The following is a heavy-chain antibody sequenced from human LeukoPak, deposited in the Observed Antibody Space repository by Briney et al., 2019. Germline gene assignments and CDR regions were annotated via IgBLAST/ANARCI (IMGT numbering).Heavy chain of an antibody. Sequence: GASLKVSCKASGYTFTSYGISWVRQAPGQGLEWMGWISAYNGNTNYAQKLQGRVTMTTDTSTSTAYMELGSLGSDDTAVYYCAANPLPIELDIVDYWGQGTLVTVSS. J-gene: IGHJ4*02. V-gene: IGHV1-18*01. CDR3: AANPLPIELDIVDY. D-gene: IGHD5-12*01. CDR2: ISAYNGNT. CDR1: GYTFTSYG.